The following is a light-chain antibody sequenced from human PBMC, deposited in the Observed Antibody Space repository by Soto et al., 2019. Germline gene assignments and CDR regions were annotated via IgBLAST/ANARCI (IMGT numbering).Light chain of an antibody. J-gene: IGLJ2*01. CDR1: SGTIVSNF. Sequence: NFMLTQPHSVSESPGKTVTISCTRSSGTIVSNFVQWFQQRPGSVPTAVIFEDDQRPSGVPDRFSGSIDSSSNSASLTISGLKTEDEADYYCQSYDSSNVVFGGGTKLTV. CDR2: EDD. CDR3: QSYDSSNVV. V-gene: IGLV6-57*04.